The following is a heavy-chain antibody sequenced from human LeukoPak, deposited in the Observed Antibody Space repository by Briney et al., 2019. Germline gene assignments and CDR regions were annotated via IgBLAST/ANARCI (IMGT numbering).Heavy chain of an antibody. D-gene: IGHD6-19*01. CDR2: IYYSGST. CDR1: GGSISSSSYY. J-gene: IGHJ4*02. V-gene: IGHV4-39*01. CDR3: ARLLRSSGYYFDY. Sequence: SETLSLTCTVSGGSISSSSYYWGWIRQPPGKGLEWIGSIYYSGSTYYNPSLKSRVTISVDTSKNQFSLKLSSVTAADTAVYYCARLLRSSGYYFDYWGQGTLFTVSS.